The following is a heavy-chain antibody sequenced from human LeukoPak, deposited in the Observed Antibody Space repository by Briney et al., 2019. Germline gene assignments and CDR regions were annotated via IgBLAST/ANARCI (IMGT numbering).Heavy chain of an antibody. J-gene: IGHJ3*02. CDR2: ISHDGDTT. D-gene: IGHD3-22*01. CDR1: GFTFRNYA. CDR3: ARRGPASDYYYKGGFDN. Sequence: PGGSLRLSCAASGFTFRNYAMSWVRQAPGKGLEWVSIISHDGDTTRCADSVKGRFTISRDNSKGSLYVQMNSLRADDTALYYCARRGPASDYYYKGGFDNWGQGTMVTVSS. V-gene: IGHV3-23*01.